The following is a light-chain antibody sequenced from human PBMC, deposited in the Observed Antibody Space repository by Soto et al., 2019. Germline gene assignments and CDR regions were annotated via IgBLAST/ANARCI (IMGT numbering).Light chain of an antibody. J-gene: IGKJ2*01. V-gene: IGKV1-8*01. CDR1: QGISSY. Sequence: AIRMTQSPSSLSASTGDRVTITCRASQGISSYLAWYQQKPGKAPKLLIYAASTLQSGVPSRFSGSGSGTDFTLTISCLQSEDFATYYCLQYYSYPLTFGQGTKLDIK. CDR3: LQYYSYPLT. CDR2: AAS.